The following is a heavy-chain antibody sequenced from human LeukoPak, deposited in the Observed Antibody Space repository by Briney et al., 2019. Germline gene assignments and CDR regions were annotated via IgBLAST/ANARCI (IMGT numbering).Heavy chain of an antibody. D-gene: IGHD6-19*01. J-gene: IGHJ5*02. V-gene: IGHV3-21*01. CDR3: AREMLDGSGFNWFDP. CDR2: ISSSSSYI. CDR1: GFTFSSYS. Sequence: GGSLRLSCAASGFTFSSYSMNWVRQAPGKGLEWVSSISSSSSYIYYADSVKGRFTISRDNAKNSLYLQMNSLRAEDTAVYYCAREMLDGSGFNWFDPWGQGTLVTVSS.